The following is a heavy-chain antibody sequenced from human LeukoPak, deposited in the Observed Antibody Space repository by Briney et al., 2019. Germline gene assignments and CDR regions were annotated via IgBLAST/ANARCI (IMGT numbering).Heavy chain of an antibody. J-gene: IGHJ6*03. CDR1: GFTFSNYG. CDR3: AKLGKTENHYGSGRFSYYYYMDV. V-gene: IGHV3-30*02. CDR2: IRSDGINK. D-gene: IGHD3-10*01. Sequence: GGSLRLSCAASGFTFSNYGMHWVRQAPGKGLDWVAFIRSDGINKYHADSVKRRFTISRDNSKNPLYLKMNSLRAEDTAVYYCAKLGKTENHYGSGRFSYYYYMDVWGKGTTVTISS.